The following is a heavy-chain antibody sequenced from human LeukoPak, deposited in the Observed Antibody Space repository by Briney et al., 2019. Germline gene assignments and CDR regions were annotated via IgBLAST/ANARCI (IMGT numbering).Heavy chain of an antibody. CDR1: GFTFSDCA. D-gene: IGHD4-23*01. CDR2: ISFDGTDE. CDR3: AREMTTVVGKNFDC. J-gene: IGHJ4*02. Sequence: PGGSLRLSCVASGFTFSDCAMHWVRRAPGKGLEWVALISFDGTDEYYADSVKGRFTISRDNPKNTVHLQMNNLGTEDTAVYYCAREMTTVVGKNFDCWGQGTLVTVSS. V-gene: IGHV3-30*04.